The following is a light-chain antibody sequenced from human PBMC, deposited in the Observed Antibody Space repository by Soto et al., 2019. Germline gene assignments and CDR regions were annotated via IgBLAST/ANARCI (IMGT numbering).Light chain of an antibody. CDR2: GAS. CDR1: QSVSSSY. Sequence: EIVLTQSPGTLSLSPGERATLSCRASQSVSSSYLAWYPQKPGQAPRLLIYGASSRATGIPDRFSGSGSGTDFTLTISRLEPEAFAVYYCQQYGSSPWTLGHGTKVYIK. CDR3: QQYGSSPWT. V-gene: IGKV3-20*01. J-gene: IGKJ1*01.